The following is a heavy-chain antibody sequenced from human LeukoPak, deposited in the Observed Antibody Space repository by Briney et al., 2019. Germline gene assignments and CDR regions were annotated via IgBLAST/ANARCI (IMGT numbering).Heavy chain of an antibody. CDR3: ARDRIQLWSHDY. D-gene: IGHD5-18*01. CDR1: GFTFTNYG. Sequence: LGRSLRLSCAASGFTFTNYGMHWVRQAPGKGLEWVAVISYDGSNTFYADSVKGRFTISRDNAKNSLYLQMNGLRAEDTAVYYCARDRIQLWSHDYWGQGTLVTVSS. V-gene: IGHV3-30*03. J-gene: IGHJ4*02. CDR2: ISYDGSNT.